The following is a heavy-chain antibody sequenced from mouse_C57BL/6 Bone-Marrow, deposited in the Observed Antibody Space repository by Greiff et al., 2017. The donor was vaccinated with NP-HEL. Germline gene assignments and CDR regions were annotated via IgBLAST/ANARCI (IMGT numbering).Heavy chain of an antibody. D-gene: IGHD1-1*01. Sequence: VQLQQPGAELVKPGASVKLSCKASGYTFTSYWMHWVKQRPGQGLEWIGMIHPNSGSTNYNEKFKSKATLTVDKSSSTAYMQLSSLTSEDSAVYYGARSYYGSSSYVDYWGQGTTLTVSS. CDR3: ARSYYGSSSYVDY. J-gene: IGHJ2*01. CDR1: GYTFTSYW. CDR2: IHPNSGST. V-gene: IGHV1-64*01.